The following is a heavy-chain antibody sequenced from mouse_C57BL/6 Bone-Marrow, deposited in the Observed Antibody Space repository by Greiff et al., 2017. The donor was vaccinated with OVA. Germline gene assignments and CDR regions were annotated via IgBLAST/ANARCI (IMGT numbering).Heavy chain of an antibody. V-gene: IGHV1-76*01. J-gene: IGHJ4*01. D-gene: IGHD2-1*01. CDR3: AIYYGNYEDAMDY. CDR1: GYTFTDYY. Sequence: VKLMESGAELVRPGASVKLSCKASGYTFTDYYINWVKQRPGQGLEWIARIYPGSGNTYYNEKFKGKATLTAEKSSSTAYMQLSSLTSEDSAVYVCAIYYGNYEDAMDYWGQGTSVTVSS. CDR2: IYPGSGNT.